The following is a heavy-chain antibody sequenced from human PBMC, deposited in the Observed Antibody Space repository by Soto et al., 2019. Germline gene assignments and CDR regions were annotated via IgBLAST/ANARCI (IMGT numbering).Heavy chain of an antibody. J-gene: IGHJ5*02. CDR2: ISGSGGST. CDR3: ASLDSSGWSPST. Sequence: EVQLLESGGGLVQPGGSLRLSCAASGFTFSSYAMSWVRQAPGKGLEWVSAISGSGGSTYNADSVKGRFTISRDNSKNTLYLQMNSLRAEDTAVYYCASLDSSGWSPSTWGQGTLVTVSS. D-gene: IGHD6-19*01. V-gene: IGHV3-23*01. CDR1: GFTFSSYA.